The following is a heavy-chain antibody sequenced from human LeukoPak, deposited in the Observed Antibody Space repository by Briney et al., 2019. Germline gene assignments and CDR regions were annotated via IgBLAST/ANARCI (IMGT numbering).Heavy chain of an antibody. D-gene: IGHD3-10*01. CDR1: GGSVSSGSYY. V-gene: IGHV4-39*01. CDR3: ARYVVYGSGKYYFDY. CDR2: INYSGST. Sequence: SETLSLTCTVSGGSVSSGSYYWSWIRQPPGKGLEWIASINYSGSTYYNPSLKSRVTISVDTSENQFSLKLSSVTAADTAVYYCARYVVYGSGKYYFDYWGQGTLVTVSS. J-gene: IGHJ4*02.